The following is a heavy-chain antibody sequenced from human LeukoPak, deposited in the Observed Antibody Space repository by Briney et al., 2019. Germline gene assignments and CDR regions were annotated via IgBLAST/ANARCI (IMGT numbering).Heavy chain of an antibody. Sequence: PGGSLRLSCAASGFTFSSYAMSWVRQAPGKGLEWVAGVSYDGTDKYYADSVKGRFSISRDNSKNTLFLQMNSLKPEDTAVFYCARVGHILGAKLDYWGQGTLVTVSS. CDR1: GFTFSSYA. J-gene: IGHJ4*02. V-gene: IGHV3-30*04. CDR3: ARVGHILGAKLDY. CDR2: VSYDGTDK. D-gene: IGHD1-26*01.